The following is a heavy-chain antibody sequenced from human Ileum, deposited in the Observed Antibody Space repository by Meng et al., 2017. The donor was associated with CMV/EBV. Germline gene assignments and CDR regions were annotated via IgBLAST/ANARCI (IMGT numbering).Heavy chain of an antibody. J-gene: IGHJ4*02. D-gene: IGHD6-6*01. Sequence: VPRPESGAGLGKLSQTRSLTRNVSGDSISSVHYYWSWIRQTPGKGLEWIGHIHDSGSTHYNPSLQSRVTIAVDTSKNQFSLKLSSVTAADPAVYYCARVWGIAVRPLDYWGQGTLVTVSS. V-gene: IGHV4-30-4*01. CDR1: GDSISSVHYY. CDR3: ARVWGIAVRPLDY. CDR2: IHDSGST.